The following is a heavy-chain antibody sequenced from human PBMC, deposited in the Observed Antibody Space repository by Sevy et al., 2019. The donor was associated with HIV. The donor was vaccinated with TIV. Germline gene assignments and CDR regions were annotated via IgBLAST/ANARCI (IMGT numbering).Heavy chain of an antibody. CDR3: VKVSVDIVTRGSYFDY. CDR1: GFTFSSYA. D-gene: IGHD5-12*01. CDR2: ISGSGGST. J-gene: IGHJ4*02. V-gene: IGHV3-23*01. Sequence: GGSLRLSCAASGFTFSSYAMSWVRQAPGKGLEWVSAISGSGGSTYYADSVKGRFTISRDNSKNTLYLQMNSLRAEDTAVYYCVKVSVDIVTRGSYFDYWGQGTLVTVSS.